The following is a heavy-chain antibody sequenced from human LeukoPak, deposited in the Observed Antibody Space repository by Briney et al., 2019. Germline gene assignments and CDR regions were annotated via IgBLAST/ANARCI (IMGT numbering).Heavy chain of an antibody. CDR1: GFTFSDYY. J-gene: IGHJ1*01. Sequence: PGGSLRLSCAASGFTFSDYYMSWIRQAPGKGLEWISYISNSGSTIYYADSVKGRFTISRDTSRNTLYLQMNSLRAEDTAVYYCAKDLMRDRWFGESWGQGTLVTVSS. D-gene: IGHD3-10*01. CDR2: ISNSGSTI. V-gene: IGHV3-11*04. CDR3: AKDLMRDRWFGES.